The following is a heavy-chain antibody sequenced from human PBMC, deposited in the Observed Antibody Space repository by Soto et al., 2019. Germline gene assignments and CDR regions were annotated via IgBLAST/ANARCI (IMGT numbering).Heavy chain of an antibody. V-gene: IGHV4-34*01. CDR2: INHSGST. CDR1: GGSFSGYY. J-gene: IGHJ5*02. D-gene: IGHD6-19*01. CDR3: ARGPQWLVSYNWFDP. Sequence: SETLSLTCAVYGGSFSGYYWSWIRQPPGKGLEWIGEINHSGSTNYNPSLKSRVTISVDTSKNQFSLKLSSVTAADTAVYYCARGPQWLVSYNWFDPWGQGTLVTVSS.